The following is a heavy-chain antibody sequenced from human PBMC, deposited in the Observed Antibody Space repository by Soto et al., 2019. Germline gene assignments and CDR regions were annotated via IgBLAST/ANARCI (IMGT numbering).Heavy chain of an antibody. CDR3: AHRGLRFRDPVDAFDI. D-gene: IGHD5-12*01. Sequence: SGPTLVNPTQTLTLTCTFSGFSLSTSGVGVGWIRQPPGKALEWLALIYWDDDKRYSPSLKSRLTITKDTSKNQVVLTMTNMDPVDTATYYCAHRGLRFRDPVDAFDIWGQGTMVTVSS. CDR1: GFSLSTSGVG. CDR2: IYWDDDK. V-gene: IGHV2-5*02. J-gene: IGHJ3*02.